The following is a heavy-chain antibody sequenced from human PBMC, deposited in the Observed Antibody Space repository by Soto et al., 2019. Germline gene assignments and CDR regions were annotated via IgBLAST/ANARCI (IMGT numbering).Heavy chain of an antibody. V-gene: IGHV2-26*04. J-gene: IGHJ5*01. CDR1: GSSVSSPKIS. Sequence: SGPTLLNPTETLTLTCAVSGSSVSSPKISVNWIRQPPGKALEWLAQIFSSDETSYNTSLQSRLTISKDISKSQVVLTMTDMDPIHTGPCYWACLADRTDWLETGGQGTLDTGSS. CDR3: ACLADRTDWLET. CDR2: IFSSDET.